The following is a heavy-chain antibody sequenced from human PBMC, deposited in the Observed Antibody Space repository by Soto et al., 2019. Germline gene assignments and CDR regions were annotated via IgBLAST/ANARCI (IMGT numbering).Heavy chain of an antibody. Sequence: KASETLSLTCTVSGGSISSYYWSWIRQPPGKGLEWIGYIYYSGSTNYNPSLKSRVTISVDTSKNQFSLKLSSVTAADTAVYYCASSETYYYDSSGYHPLRYWGQGTLVTVSS. CDR1: GGSISSYY. CDR3: ASSETYYYDSSGYHPLRY. J-gene: IGHJ4*02. CDR2: IYYSGST. D-gene: IGHD3-22*01. V-gene: IGHV4-59*01.